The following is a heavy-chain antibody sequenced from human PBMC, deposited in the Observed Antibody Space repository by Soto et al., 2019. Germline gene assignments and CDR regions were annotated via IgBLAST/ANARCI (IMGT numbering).Heavy chain of an antibody. CDR1: GGSISSSSYY. V-gene: IGHV4-39*01. CDR3: ASLASDIVVVVAATGGGY. D-gene: IGHD2-15*01. CDR2: IYYSGST. Sequence: QLQLQESGPGLVKPSETLSLTCTVSGGSISSSSYYWGWIRQPPGKGLEWIGSIYYSGSTYYNPSLKSRVPIPGDTSTTQFSLKLSSGTAPDTAVYYWASLASDIVVVVAATGGGYWGQGTLVTVSS. J-gene: IGHJ4*02.